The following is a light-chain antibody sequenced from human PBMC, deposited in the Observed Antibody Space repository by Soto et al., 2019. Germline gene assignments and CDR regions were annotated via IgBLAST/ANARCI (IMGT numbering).Light chain of an antibody. CDR1: QSGSSS. Sequence: EIVMTQSPATLSVSPGARATLSCRASQSGSSSLAWYQQIPGQAPRLLIYDASTRATGIPARFGGSGSGTEFTLTISSLQSEDFAVYYCQQYNNWPPLTFGGGTKVELK. CDR2: DAS. J-gene: IGKJ4*01. V-gene: IGKV3-15*01. CDR3: QQYNNWPPLT.